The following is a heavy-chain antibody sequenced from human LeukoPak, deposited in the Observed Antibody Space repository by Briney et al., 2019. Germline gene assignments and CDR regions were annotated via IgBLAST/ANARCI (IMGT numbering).Heavy chain of an antibody. CDR2: INPSGGST. V-gene: IGHV1-46*01. CDR3: AREGEIGYDLSDY. Sequence: ASVKVSCKASGYTFTNYYMNWVRQAPGQGLEWMGIINPSGGSTSYAQKFQGRVTVARDTSASTVYMELSSLRSEDTAMYYCAREGEIGYDLSDYWGQGTLVTVSS. D-gene: IGHD5-12*01. J-gene: IGHJ4*02. CDR1: GYTFTNYY.